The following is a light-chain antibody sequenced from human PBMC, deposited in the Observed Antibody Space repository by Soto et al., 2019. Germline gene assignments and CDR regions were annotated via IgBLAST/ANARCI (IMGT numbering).Light chain of an antibody. CDR3: QQYANSPLT. CDR2: DAS. CDR1: QSVSNNY. V-gene: IGKV3-20*01. Sequence: EIVLTQSPGTLALSPGERATLSCRASQSVSNNYFAWYQQKPGQAPRLLIYDASTRATGIPDRFSGSGSGTDFTLTISRLEPEDFAVYYCQQYANSPLTFGGGTKVEI. J-gene: IGKJ4*01.